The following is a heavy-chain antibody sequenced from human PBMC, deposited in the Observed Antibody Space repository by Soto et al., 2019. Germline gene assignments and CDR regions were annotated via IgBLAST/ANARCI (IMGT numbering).Heavy chain of an antibody. CDR1: GGTFSSYG. CDR3: ARDSHSAQPGGY. D-gene: IGHD6-13*01. Sequence: QVQLVQSGAEVKKPGSSVKVSCKASGGTFSSYGISWVRQAPGQGLEWMGGIIPILGTANYAQKFQGRVTITADESTSTAYMELSGLRSEDTAVYYCARDSHSAQPGGYWGQGTLVTVSS. V-gene: IGHV1-69*01. CDR2: IIPILGTA. J-gene: IGHJ4*02.